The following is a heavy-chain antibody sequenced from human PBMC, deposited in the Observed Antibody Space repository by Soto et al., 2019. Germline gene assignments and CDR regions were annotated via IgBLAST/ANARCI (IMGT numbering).Heavy chain of an antibody. CDR1: GFSFSNAW. CDR3: TAHLGEFFPLDY. J-gene: IGHJ4*02. D-gene: IGHD3-16*01. Sequence: EVQLVESGGDFVKPGGSLRVSCAVSGFSFSNAWMSWVRQAPGKGLEWVGRIKSRADGGTTDYTAPVKGRFTISRDDSKNTVXXQMNSXKTEDTAVXXCTAHLGEFFPLDYWGQGTLVTVSS. V-gene: IGHV3-15*01. CDR2: IKSRADGGTT.